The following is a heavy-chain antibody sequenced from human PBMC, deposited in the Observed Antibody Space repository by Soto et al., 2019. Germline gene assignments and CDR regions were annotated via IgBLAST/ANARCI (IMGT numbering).Heavy chain of an antibody. D-gene: IGHD2-15*01. CDR1: GFTFSSYW. CDR2: IKQDGSEK. V-gene: IGHV3-7*01. Sequence: PGGSLRLSCAASGFTFSSYWMSWVRQAPGKGLEWVANIKQDGSEKYYVDSVKGRFTISRDNAKNSLYLQMNSLRAEDTAVYYCARAISDIVVVVPATHYYYYMDVWGKGTTVTVSS. J-gene: IGHJ6*03. CDR3: ARAISDIVVVVPATHYYYYMDV.